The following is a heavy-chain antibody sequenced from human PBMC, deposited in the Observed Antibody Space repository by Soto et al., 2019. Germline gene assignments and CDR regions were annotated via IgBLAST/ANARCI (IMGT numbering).Heavy chain of an antibody. J-gene: IGHJ4*02. D-gene: IGHD3-10*02. CDR1: GFSFSSYE. V-gene: IGHV3-48*03. CDR3: VRELISLYGGN. Sequence: EVQLVESGGGLVQPGGSLRLSCTASGFSFSSYEMNWVRQAPGKGLEWVSYISSSGNSIYYEDSVKGRFTISRDNANDSLYLQMNSLRAEDTAVYYCVRELISLYGGNWGQGTLVTVSS. CDR2: ISSSGNSI.